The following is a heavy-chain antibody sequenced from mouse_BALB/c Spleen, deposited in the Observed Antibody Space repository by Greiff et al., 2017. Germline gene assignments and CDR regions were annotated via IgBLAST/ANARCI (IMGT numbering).Heavy chain of an antibody. Sequence: QVQLQQPGPELVKPGASVKISCKASGYAFSSSWMNWVKQRPGQGLEWIGRIYPGDGDTNYNGKFKGKATLTADKSSSTAYMQLSSLTSVDSAVYFCARSGMITTSWFAYWGQGTLVTVSA. CDR1: GYAFSSSW. V-gene: IGHV1-82*01. CDR3: ARSGMITTSWFAY. CDR2: IYPGDGDT. D-gene: IGHD2-4*01. J-gene: IGHJ3*01.